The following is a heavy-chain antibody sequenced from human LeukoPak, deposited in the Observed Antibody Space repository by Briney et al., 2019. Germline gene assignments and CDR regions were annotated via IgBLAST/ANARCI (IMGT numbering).Heavy chain of an antibody. CDR2: IYIGGGT. CDR1: GLSVSSTY. CDR3: VGEGTY. J-gene: IGHJ4*02. V-gene: IGHV3-53*01. Sequence: GGSLRLSCAASGLSVSSTYMTWVRQAPGKGLEWVSVIYIGGGTNYADSLKGRFSISIDNSKNTLYLQVNSLRADGTAVYYCVGEGTYWGQGTLVTVSS. D-gene: IGHD1-1*01.